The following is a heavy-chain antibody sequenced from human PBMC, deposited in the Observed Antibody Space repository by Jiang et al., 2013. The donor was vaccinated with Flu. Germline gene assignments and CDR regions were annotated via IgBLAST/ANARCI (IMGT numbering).Heavy chain of an antibody. Sequence: VESGGGLVQPGGSLRLSCAASGFTFSSYSMNWVRQAPGKGLEWVSYISSSSSTIYYADSVKGRFTISRDNAKNSLYLQMNSLRAEDTAVYYCARCSDYGDYVQREDFDYWGQGTLVTVSS. CDR3: ARCSDYGDYVQREDFDY. D-gene: IGHD4-17*01. CDR1: GFTFSSYS. CDR2: ISSSSSTI. J-gene: IGHJ4*02. V-gene: IGHV3-48*01.